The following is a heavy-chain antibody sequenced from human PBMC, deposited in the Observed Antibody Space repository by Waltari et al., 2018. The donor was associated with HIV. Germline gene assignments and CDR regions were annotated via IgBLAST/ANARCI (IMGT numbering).Heavy chain of an antibody. CDR1: GFTFSSYA. J-gene: IGHJ6*02. CDR3: ARDIVVVVAANPLTSYYNMDV. D-gene: IGHD2-15*01. CDR2: ISYDGSKK. Sequence: LSCAASGFTFSSYAMHWVRQAPGKGLEWVAVISYDGSKKYYADSVKGRFTISRDNSENTLYLRMNSLRAEDTALYYCARDIVVVVAANPLTSYYNMDVWGRGTTVTVSS. V-gene: IGHV3-30-3*01.